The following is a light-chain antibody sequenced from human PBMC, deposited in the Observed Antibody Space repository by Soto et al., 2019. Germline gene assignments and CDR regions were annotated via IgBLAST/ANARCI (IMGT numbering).Light chain of an antibody. V-gene: IGLV2-8*01. Sequence: QSVLTQPPSASGSPGQSVTISCTGTSSDVGAYDYVCWYQQHPGKAPKLMIYEVNKRPLGVPDRFSGSKSGNTASLTVSGLQAGDEADYYCSSFAANDNVVFGGGTQLTVL. CDR3: SSFAANDNVV. CDR1: SSDVGAYDY. CDR2: EVN. J-gene: IGLJ3*02.